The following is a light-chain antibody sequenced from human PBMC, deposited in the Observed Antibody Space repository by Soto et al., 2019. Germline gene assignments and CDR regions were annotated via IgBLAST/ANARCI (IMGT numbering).Light chain of an antibody. Sequence: ETVLTQSPGTLSLSPGERATLSCRASQSVTSRYLAWYQQKPGQAPRLLIYGASNRATGIPDRFSGSGSGTEFTLNISRLETEDFAVYYCQQYITSPPMYTFGQGTKLQLK. CDR3: QQYITSPPMYT. V-gene: IGKV3-20*01. CDR1: QSVTSRY. CDR2: GAS. J-gene: IGKJ2*01.